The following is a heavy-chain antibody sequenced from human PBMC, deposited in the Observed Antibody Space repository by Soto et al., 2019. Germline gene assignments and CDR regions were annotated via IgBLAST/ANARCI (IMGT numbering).Heavy chain of an antibody. V-gene: IGHV1-46*01. J-gene: IGHJ4*02. CDR3: ARGRDGFDY. Sequence: QVQLVQSGAEVTEPGASEKVSRKTSGFTFTLHYIHWVRQAPGQGLEWVGMVNAGDGSATYARESRDKVSMTWDPSTSIVYLDLNSLKSEDTAIYYCARGRDGFDYWGQGPLGSVSP. CDR1: GFTFTLHY. CDR2: VNAGDGSA.